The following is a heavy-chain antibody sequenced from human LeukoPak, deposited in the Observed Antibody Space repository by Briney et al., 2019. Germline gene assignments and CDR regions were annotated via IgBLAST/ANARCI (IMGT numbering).Heavy chain of an antibody. J-gene: IGHJ4*02. Sequence: GASVKVSCKASGGSFSSYGFSWVRRAPGQGLEWMGGIMPTFDTANYAQKFQGRVTITMDESTSTSYMELRSLRSEDTAVYYCATFYSSGYYYVYWGQGTLVTASS. CDR2: IMPTFDTA. D-gene: IGHD3-22*01. CDR1: GGSFSSYG. CDR3: ATFYSSGYYYVY. V-gene: IGHV1-69*05.